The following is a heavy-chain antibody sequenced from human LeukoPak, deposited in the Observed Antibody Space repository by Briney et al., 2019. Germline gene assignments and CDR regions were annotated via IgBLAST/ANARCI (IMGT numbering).Heavy chain of an antibody. CDR2: IYTSGST. J-gene: IGHJ6*03. CDR1: GGSISSYY. CDR3: ARISTIYYYYYMDV. Sequence: SETLSLTCTVSGGSISSYYWSWIRQPAGKGLEWIGRIYTSGSTNYNPSLKSRVTMSVDTSKNQFSLKLSSVTAADTAVYYCARISTIYYYYYMDVWGKGTTVTVSS. V-gene: IGHV4-4*07. D-gene: IGHD2-2*01.